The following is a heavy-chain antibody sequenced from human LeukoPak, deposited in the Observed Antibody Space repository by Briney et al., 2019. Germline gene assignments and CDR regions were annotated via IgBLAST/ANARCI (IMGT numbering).Heavy chain of an antibody. V-gene: IGHV3-23*01. CDR3: AKTAMVTAFGIY. CDR1: GFIFSSYA. D-gene: IGHD5-18*01. J-gene: IGHJ4*02. Sequence: GGSLRLSCAVSGFIFSSYAMNWVRQAPGKGLEWVSGISARGDSTYYADSVKGRFTISRDNSKNTVYLQMNSLRAEDTAVYYCAKTAMVTAFGIYWGQGTLVTVSS. CDR2: ISARGDST.